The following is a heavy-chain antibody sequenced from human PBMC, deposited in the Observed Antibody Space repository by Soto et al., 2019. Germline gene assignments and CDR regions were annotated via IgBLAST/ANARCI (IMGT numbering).Heavy chain of an antibody. CDR3: ARDRPVLRYFDWLLRYYYGMDV. J-gene: IGHJ6*02. CDR2: IIPIFGTA. Sequence: ASVKVSCKASGGTFSSYAISWVRQAPGQGLEWMGGIIPIFGTANYARKFQGRVTITADESTSTAYMELSSLRSEDTAVYYCARDRPVLRYFDWLLRYYYGMDVWGQGTTVTVSS. CDR1: GGTFSSYA. V-gene: IGHV1-69*13. D-gene: IGHD3-9*01.